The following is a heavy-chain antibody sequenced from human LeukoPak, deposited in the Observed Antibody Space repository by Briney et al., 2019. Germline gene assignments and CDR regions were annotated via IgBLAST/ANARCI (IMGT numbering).Heavy chain of an antibody. CDR3: ARAPMGWLQPHHDY. D-gene: IGHD5-24*01. Sequence: GASVKVSCKASGYTFTGYYMHWVRRAPGQGLEWMGRINPNSGGTNYAQKFQGRVTMTRDTSISTAYMELSRLRSDDTAVYYCARAPMGWLQPHHDYWGQGTLVTVSS. J-gene: IGHJ4*02. CDR2: INPNSGGT. V-gene: IGHV1-2*06. CDR1: GYTFTGYY.